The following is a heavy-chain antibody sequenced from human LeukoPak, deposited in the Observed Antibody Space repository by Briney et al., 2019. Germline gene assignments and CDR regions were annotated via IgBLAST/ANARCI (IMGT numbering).Heavy chain of an antibody. CDR1: GYTLTELS. J-gene: IGHJ6*02. V-gene: IGHV1-24*01. CDR3: ATKGIAARPYYYYGMDV. Sequence: GASVTVSCKVSGYTLTELSMHWVRQAPGKGLEWMGGFDPEDGETIYAQKFQGRITMTEDTSTDTAYMELSSLRSEDTAVYYCATKGIAARPYYYYGMDVWGQGTTVTVSS. D-gene: IGHD6-6*01. CDR2: FDPEDGET.